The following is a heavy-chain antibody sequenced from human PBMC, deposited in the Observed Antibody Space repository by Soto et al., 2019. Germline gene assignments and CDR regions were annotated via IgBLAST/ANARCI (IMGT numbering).Heavy chain of an antibody. CDR2: IYSGGST. CDR1: GFTVSSTY. J-gene: IGHJ4*02. Sequence: EVQLVESGGGLIQPGGSLRLSCAASGFTVSSTYMSWFRQAPGKGLEWVSVIYSGGSTYYADSVKRRFTISRDNSKNTRYLQMNSLRAEDTDVYYCARAGYSYGPFDYWGQGTLVTVSS. V-gene: IGHV3-53*01. CDR3: ARAGYSYGPFDY. D-gene: IGHD5-18*01.